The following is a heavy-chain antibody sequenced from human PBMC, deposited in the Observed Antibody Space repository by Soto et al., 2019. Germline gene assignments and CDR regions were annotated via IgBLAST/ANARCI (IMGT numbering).Heavy chain of an antibody. CDR3: ARGGRIGVVTGGMDV. CDR1: GVAFRGYA. Sequence: QVQLVQSGAEVKKPGSSVKVSCKVSGVAFRGYASSWVRQSPGQGVEWMGGIIPILGTASYAQKFQGRVTINADKSTSTAYMELSSLTSEDTAVYYCARGGRIGVVTGGMDVWGPGTTVTVSS. J-gene: IGHJ6*02. V-gene: IGHV1-69*06. D-gene: IGHD2-21*02. CDR2: IIPILGTA.